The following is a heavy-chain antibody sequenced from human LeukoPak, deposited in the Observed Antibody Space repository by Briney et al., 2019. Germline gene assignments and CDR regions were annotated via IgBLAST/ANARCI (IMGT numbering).Heavy chain of an antibody. V-gene: IGHV3-48*03. D-gene: IGHD5-18*01. Sequence: GGSLRLSCAASGFTFSSYEMTWVRQAPGKGLEYISYISNSGHNVYYADSVKGRFTISRDNAKSSLYLQVDSLRAEDTAVYYCARDQGKYSHGQLDYWGQGIPVTVSA. CDR1: GFTFSSYE. CDR3: ARDQGKYSHGQLDY. CDR2: ISNSGHNV. J-gene: IGHJ4*02.